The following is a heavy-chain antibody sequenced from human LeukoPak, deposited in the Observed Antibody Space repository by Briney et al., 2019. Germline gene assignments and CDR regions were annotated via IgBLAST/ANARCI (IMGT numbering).Heavy chain of an antibody. V-gene: IGHV1-2*02. CDR1: GYTFTGYY. Sequence: ASVKVSCXASGYTFTGYYMHWVRQAPGQGLEWMGWINPNSGGTNYAQKFQGRVTMTRDTSISTAYMDLSRLRSDDTAVYYCARETGVVVIGGIDYWGQGTLVTVSS. CDR3: ARETGVVVIGGIDY. D-gene: IGHD3-22*01. J-gene: IGHJ4*02. CDR2: INPNSGGT.